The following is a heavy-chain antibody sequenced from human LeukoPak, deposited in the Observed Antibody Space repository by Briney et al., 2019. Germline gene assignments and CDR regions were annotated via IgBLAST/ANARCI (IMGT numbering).Heavy chain of an antibody. V-gene: IGHV4-34*09. J-gene: IGHJ5*02. CDR2: INHSGST. CDR3: ARDSPDYYDSSGYSNWFDP. D-gene: IGHD3-22*01. Sequence: LRLSCAASGFTFSRYSINWVRQAPGKGLEWIGEINHSGSTNYNPSLKSRVTISVDTSKNQFSLKLSSVTAADTAVYYCARDSPDYYDSSGYSNWFDPWGQGTLVTVSS. CDR1: GFTFSRYS.